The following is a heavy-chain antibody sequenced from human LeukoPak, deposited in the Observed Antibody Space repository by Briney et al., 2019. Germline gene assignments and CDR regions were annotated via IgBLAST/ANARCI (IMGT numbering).Heavy chain of an antibody. J-gene: IGHJ6*02. V-gene: IGHV3-73*01. CDR2: IRTKANSYAT. CDR3: TTRNRVPHRMDV. D-gene: IGHD1-14*01. CDR1: GFTFSGAS. Sequence: PGGSLKLSCAASGFTFSGASMHWVRQASGKGLEWVGRIRTKANSYATDYAESVKGRFTISRDDSKNTAYLQMNSLKTEDSAVYYCTTRNRVPHRMDVWGQGTTVTVSS.